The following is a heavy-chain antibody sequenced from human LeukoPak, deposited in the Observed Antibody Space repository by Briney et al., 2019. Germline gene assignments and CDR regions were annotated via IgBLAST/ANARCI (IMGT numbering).Heavy chain of an antibody. D-gene: IGHD1-1*01. V-gene: IGHV3-48*02. Sequence: GGSLRLSCAASGFTFSSFSMNWVRQAPGKGLEWLSYISSGSNTKYYADSVKGRFTISRDNAKNSLYLQMNSLRDEDTAVYYCATPGGYGYYFDYWGQGTLVTVSS. CDR3: ATPGGYGYYFDY. CDR2: ISSGSNTK. CDR1: GFTFSSFS. J-gene: IGHJ4*02.